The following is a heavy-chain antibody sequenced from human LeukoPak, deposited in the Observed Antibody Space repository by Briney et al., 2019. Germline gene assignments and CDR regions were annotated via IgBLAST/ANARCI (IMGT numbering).Heavy chain of an antibody. CDR3: ARTAAVGAHFYY. J-gene: IGHJ4*02. Sequence: GESLKIPCKGSGYSCTNYCIGWVRQMPGKGLEWMGMIYPGDSDTRYSPSFEGQVTISADKSISTAYMQWSSLKASDTAMYYCARTAAVGAHFYYWGQGTLVTVSS. CDR2: IYPGDSDT. V-gene: IGHV5-51*01. CDR1: GYSCTNYC. D-gene: IGHD6-13*01.